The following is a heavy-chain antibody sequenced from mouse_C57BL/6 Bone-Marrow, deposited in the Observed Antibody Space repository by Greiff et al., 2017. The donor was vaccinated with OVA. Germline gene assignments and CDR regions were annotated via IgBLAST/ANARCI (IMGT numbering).Heavy chain of an antibody. Sequence: QVQLQQSDAELVKPGASVKISCKVSGYTFTDHTLHWMKQRPEQGLEWIGYIFPRDGSTKYNEKFKGKATLTADKSSSTAYMELRSLTSEDSAVYFCARRVHYYGSSYSYWGQGTTLTVSS. V-gene: IGHV1-78*01. CDR2: IFPRDGST. CDR3: ARRVHYYGSSYSY. J-gene: IGHJ2*01. CDR1: GYTFTDHT. D-gene: IGHD1-1*01.